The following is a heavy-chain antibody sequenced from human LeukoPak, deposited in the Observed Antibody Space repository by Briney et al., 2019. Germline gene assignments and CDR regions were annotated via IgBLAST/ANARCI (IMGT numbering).Heavy chain of an antibody. Sequence: SGGSLRLSCTASGFTFWSYGIHWVRQAPGKGLEWVAVISYDGNHEVYADFVKGRFTVSRDNSLNTVYLQMNSLRTEDTAVFYCAKDRRMMSSQYGMDVWGQGTTVTVSS. V-gene: IGHV3-30*18. J-gene: IGHJ6*02. CDR3: AKDRRMMSSQYGMDV. CDR1: GFTFWSYG. CDR2: ISYDGNHE. D-gene: IGHD6-6*01.